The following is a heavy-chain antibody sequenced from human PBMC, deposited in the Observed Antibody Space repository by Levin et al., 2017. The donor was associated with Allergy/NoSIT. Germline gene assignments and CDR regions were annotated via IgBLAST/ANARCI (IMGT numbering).Heavy chain of an antibody. Sequence: PGESLKISCAGSGFTFTSFTMTWVRQAPGKGLEWVSGISGSGDKVYYADSVKGRFTISRDNSKNTLYLQMNSLRAEDAAVYYCAKGGYDHIWGSYRYIQFFFDYWGQGTLVTVSS. J-gene: IGHJ4*02. CDR1: GFTFTSFT. V-gene: IGHV3-23*01. CDR2: ISGSGDKV. D-gene: IGHD3-16*02. CDR3: AKGGYDHIWGSYRYIQFFFDY.